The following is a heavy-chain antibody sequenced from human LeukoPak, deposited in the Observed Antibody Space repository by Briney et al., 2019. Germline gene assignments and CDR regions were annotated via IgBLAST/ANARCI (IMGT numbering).Heavy chain of an antibody. Sequence: ASVKVSCKASGYTFTGYYMHWVRQAPGQGLEWMGRINPNNGATNYAQKLQGRVTITGDTSISTAYMELSSLRSEDTAVYYCARFDYYDSSGYGYWGQGTLVTVSS. CDR3: ARFDYYDSSGYGY. CDR1: GYTFTGYY. D-gene: IGHD3-22*01. V-gene: IGHV1-2*06. J-gene: IGHJ4*02. CDR2: INPNNGAT.